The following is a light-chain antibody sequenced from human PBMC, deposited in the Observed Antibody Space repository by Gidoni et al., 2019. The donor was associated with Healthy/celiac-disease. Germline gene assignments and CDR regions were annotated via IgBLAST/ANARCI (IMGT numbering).Light chain of an antibody. CDR2: WAS. CDR3: QQYYSTLYT. Sequence: DIVMTQSPDSLAVSLGERATINCKSSKSVLYSSNNKNYLAWYQQKPGQPPKLLIYWASTLESGVPDRFSGSGSGTDFTLTISSLQAEDVAVYYCQQYYSTLYTFXQXTKLEIK. V-gene: IGKV4-1*01. J-gene: IGKJ2*01. CDR1: KSVLYSSNNKNY.